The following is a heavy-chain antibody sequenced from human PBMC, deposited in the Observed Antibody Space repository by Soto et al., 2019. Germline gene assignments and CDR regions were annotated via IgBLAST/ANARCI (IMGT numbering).Heavy chain of an antibody. Sequence: QVQLQESGPGLVKPSQTLSLTCTVSGGSISNADYYWGWVRQPPGKGLQWIGYIYYSGSNFFNPSLKSRGTMSKDKSKDQFSLRLPSVTAADTAVYYCARAIVVTVGGMDVWGRGTTVTVSS. CDR3: ARAIVVTVGGMDV. CDR1: GGSISNADYY. V-gene: IGHV4-30-4*01. J-gene: IGHJ6*02. D-gene: IGHD5-12*01. CDR2: IYYSGSN.